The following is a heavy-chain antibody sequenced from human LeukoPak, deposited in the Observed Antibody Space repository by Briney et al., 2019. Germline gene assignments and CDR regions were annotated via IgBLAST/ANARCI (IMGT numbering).Heavy chain of an antibody. J-gene: IGHJ4*02. CDR1: GVSISSYY. D-gene: IGHD3-22*01. V-gene: IGHV4-59*08. CDR2: IYYSGST. CDR3: ARSHYYDSSGYWDY. Sequence: SETLSLTCTVSGVSISSYYWSWIRQPPGKGLEWIGYIYYSGSTNYNPSLKSRVTISVDTSKNQFSLKLSSVTAADTAVYYCARSHYYDSSGYWDYWGQGTLVTVSS.